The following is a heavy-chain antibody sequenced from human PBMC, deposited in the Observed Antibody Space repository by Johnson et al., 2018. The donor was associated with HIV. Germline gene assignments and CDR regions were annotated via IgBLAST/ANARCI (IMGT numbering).Heavy chain of an antibody. J-gene: IGHJ3*02. CDR1: GFTFSSYA. V-gene: IGHV3-30*04. Sequence: QVQLVESGGGVVQPGRSLRLSCAASGFTFSSYAMHWVRQAPGKGLEWVAVVWYDGSNKYYADSVKGRFTISRDSSKNTLYLQMNSLRAEDTAVYYCPVDTEAFDIWGQGTMVAVSS. CDR3: PVDTEAFDI. D-gene: IGHD1-14*01. CDR2: VWYDGSNK.